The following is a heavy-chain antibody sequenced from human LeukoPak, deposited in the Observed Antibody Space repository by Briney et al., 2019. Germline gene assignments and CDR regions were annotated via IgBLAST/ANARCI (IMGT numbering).Heavy chain of an antibody. CDR1: GFTFSSYA. D-gene: IGHD6-19*01. CDR3: ANPARGWIRWLFAY. V-gene: IGHV3-23*01. Sequence: GGSLRLSCAASGFTFSSYAMSWVRQAPGKGLEWVSAISGSCGSTYYADSVKDRFTISRDNSKNTLYLQMNTLRAEDTAVYYCANPARGWIRWLFAYWGQGTLVTVSS. CDR2: ISGSCGST. J-gene: IGHJ4*02.